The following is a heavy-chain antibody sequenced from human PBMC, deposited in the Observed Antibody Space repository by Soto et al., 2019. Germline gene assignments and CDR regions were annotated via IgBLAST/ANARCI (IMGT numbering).Heavy chain of an antibody. CDR3: APTGVGYDSSGYYHGSWFDP. CDR1: GFTFSSYG. D-gene: IGHD3-22*01. CDR2: ISYDGSNK. V-gene: IGHV3-30*03. J-gene: IGHJ5*02. Sequence: PGGSLRLSCAASGFTFSSYGMHWVRQAPGKGLEWVAVISYDGSNKYYADSVKGRFTISRDNSKNTLYLQMNSLRAEDTAVYYCAPTGVGYDSSGYYHGSWFDPWGQGTLVTVSS.